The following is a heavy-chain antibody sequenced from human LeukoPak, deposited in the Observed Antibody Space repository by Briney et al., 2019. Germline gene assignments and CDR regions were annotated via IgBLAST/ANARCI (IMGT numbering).Heavy chain of an antibody. J-gene: IGHJ4*02. V-gene: IGHV3-23*01. CDR3: ARPAYSSWTKYYFDY. CDR2: ISGSGGST. CDR1: GFTFSSYA. Sequence: QSGGSLRLSCAASGFTFSSYAMSWVRQAPGKGLEWVSAISGSGGSTHYADSVRGRFTISRDNSKNTLYLQMNSLRAEDTAVYYCARPAYSSWTKYYFDYWGQGTLVTVSS. D-gene: IGHD6-6*01.